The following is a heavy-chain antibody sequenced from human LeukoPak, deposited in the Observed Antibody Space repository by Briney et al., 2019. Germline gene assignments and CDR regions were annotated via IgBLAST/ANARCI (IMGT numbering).Heavy chain of an antibody. CDR3: ARGHYYGSGSYYLTWFDP. CDR1: GGSFSGYY. Sequence: PSETLSLTCAVYGGSFSGYYWSWIRQPPGKGLEWIGEINHSGSTNYNPSLKSRVTISVDTSKNQFSLKLSSVTAADPAVYYCARGHYYGSGSYYLTWFDPWGQGTLVTVSS. D-gene: IGHD3-10*01. J-gene: IGHJ5*02. CDR2: INHSGST. V-gene: IGHV4-34*01.